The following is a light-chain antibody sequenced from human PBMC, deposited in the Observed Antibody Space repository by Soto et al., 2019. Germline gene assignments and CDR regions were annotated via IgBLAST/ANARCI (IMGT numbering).Light chain of an antibody. V-gene: IGKV3-20*01. CDR3: QQYGNSPQVT. CDR1: QGIGDT. Sequence: EVVMRQSPATLSVSPGEGATLSGSASQGIGDTLAWYQHKPGQAPRLLIYGASSRATGIPDRFSGSGSGTDFTLTISRLEPEDFAVYYCQQYGNSPQVTFGQGTRLEIK. J-gene: IGKJ5*01. CDR2: GAS.